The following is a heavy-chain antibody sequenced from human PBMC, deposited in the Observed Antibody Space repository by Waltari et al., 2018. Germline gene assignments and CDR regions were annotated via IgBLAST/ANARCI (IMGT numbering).Heavy chain of an antibody. J-gene: IGHJ4*01. CDR1: GESFSGYF. D-gene: IGHD2-21*01. CDR3: ARYGEVPPNYFFDF. CDR2: IHYDGST. V-gene: IGHV4-34*01. Sequence: QVQLHQWGAGLLKPSETLSLTCAVSGESFSGYFWIWIRQPSGKGLEWLGAIHYDGSTNHKPSLTSRLSLSVDTTKKHFSLRLTSVTAADTGMYFCARYGEVPPNYFFDFWGQGIRVTVSS.